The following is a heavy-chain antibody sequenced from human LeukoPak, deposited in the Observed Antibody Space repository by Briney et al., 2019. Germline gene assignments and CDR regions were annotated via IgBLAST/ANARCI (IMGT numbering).Heavy chain of an antibody. V-gene: IGHV4-59*01. D-gene: IGHD2-15*01. CDR3: ARGGGSFSLPHSSLDP. Sequence: SETLSLTCTVSGDSISSYYWSWIRKPPGKGLEWIGYIYYSGSTNYNPSLKSRVTISVDTSKNQFSLKLSSVTAADTAVYYCARGGGSFSLPHSSLDPWGQGTLVIVSS. CDR1: GDSISSYY. CDR2: IYYSGST. J-gene: IGHJ5*02.